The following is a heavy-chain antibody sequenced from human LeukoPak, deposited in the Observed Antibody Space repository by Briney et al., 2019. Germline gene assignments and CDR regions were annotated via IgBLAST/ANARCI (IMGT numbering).Heavy chain of an antibody. Sequence: GGSLRLSCAASGFTISDDYMTWIRQAPGKGLEWISYISNSAYTIYYADSVKGRFTISRDNAKNSVYLEMNRPRADDTAVYYCARDRRSPHSAYDWGHLDYWGQGSLVSVSS. D-gene: IGHD5-12*01. CDR2: ISNSAYTI. CDR3: ARDRRSPHSAYDWGHLDY. J-gene: IGHJ4*02. V-gene: IGHV3-11*01. CDR1: GFTISDDY.